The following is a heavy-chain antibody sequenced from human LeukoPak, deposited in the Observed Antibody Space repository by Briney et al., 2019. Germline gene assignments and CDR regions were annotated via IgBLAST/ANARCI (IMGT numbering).Heavy chain of an antibody. V-gene: IGHV1-2*02. Sequence: ASVKVSCKASGYTFTGYYMHWVRQAPGQGLEWMGWINPNSGGTNYAQKFQGRVTMTRDTSISIAYMELSRLRSDDTAVYYCARDLAAREGSGDYWGQGTLVTVSS. CDR2: INPNSGGT. CDR3: ARDLAAREGSGDY. J-gene: IGHJ4*02. D-gene: IGHD6-6*01. CDR1: GYTFTGYY.